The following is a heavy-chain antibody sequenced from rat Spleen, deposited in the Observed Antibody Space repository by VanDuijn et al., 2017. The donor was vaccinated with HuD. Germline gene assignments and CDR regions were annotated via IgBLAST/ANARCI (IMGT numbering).Heavy chain of an antibody. CDR3: GRHSYYGYNYVRYFDF. V-gene: IGHV5-31*01. J-gene: IGHJ1*01. Sequence: EVQLAESGGGLVQPGRSLKLSCVASGFTFNNYWMTWIRQAPGKGLEWVASISTGGGNTYYRDSVKGRFTISRDNAKSTLYLQMDSLRSEDTATYYCGRHSYYGYNYVRYFDFWGPGTMVTVSS. CDR2: ISTGGGNT. D-gene: IGHD1-9*01. CDR1: GFTFNNYW.